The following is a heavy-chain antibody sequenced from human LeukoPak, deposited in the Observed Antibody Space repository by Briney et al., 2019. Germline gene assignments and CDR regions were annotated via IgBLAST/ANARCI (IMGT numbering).Heavy chain of an antibody. V-gene: IGHV1-18*04. CDR3: ARFGSVVVPTQGWFDP. CDR2: ISAYNGNT. J-gene: IGHJ5*02. D-gene: IGHD2-2*01. CDR1: GYTFTSYG. Sequence: ASVKVSCKASGYTFTSYGISWVRQAPGQGLEWMGWISAYNGNTNYAQKLQGRVTMTTDTSTSTAYMKLRSLRSDDTAVYYCARFGSVVVPTQGWFDPWGQGTLVTVSS.